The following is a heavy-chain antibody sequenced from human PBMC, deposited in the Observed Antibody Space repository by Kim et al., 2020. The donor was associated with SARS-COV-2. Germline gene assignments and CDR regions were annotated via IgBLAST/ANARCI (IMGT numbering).Heavy chain of an antibody. Sequence: YNPSLKSRVFISVDTSTNQFSQRLSSVTAADTAVYYCARVPTGSYGGYFDCWGQRILVTVSS. V-gene: IGHV4-31*02. J-gene: IGHJ4*02. D-gene: IGHD3-10*01. CDR3: ARVPTGSYGGYFDC.